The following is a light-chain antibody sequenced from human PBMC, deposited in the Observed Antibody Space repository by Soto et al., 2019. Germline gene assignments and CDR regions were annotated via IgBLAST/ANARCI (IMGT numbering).Light chain of an antibody. CDR1: SSDVGGYSY. J-gene: IGLJ1*01. V-gene: IGLV2-14*01. CDR3: SSYTSINTYV. CDR2: EVS. Sequence: QSALTQPASVSGSPGQSITISCTGTSSDVGGYSYVSWYQHHPGKAPKLMIHEVSNRPSGVSNRFSGSKSGNTASLTISGLQAEDEADYYCSSYTSINTYVFGTGTKVTVL.